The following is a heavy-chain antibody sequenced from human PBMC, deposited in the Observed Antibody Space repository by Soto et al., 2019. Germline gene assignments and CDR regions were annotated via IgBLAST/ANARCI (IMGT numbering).Heavy chain of an antibody. D-gene: IGHD4-4*01. J-gene: IGHJ4*02. CDR1: GFTFSNFP. V-gene: IGHV3-30-3*01. Sequence: ESGGGVVQPGRSLRLSCAASGFTFSNFPMHWVRQAPGTGLEWVAVISYGGINNYYADSVKGRFTISRDDSKNTVYLQMNGLRPEDTAVYFCARTTVVSGTPDFDYWGQGTLVTVSS. CDR3: ARTTVVSGTPDFDY. CDR2: ISYGGINN.